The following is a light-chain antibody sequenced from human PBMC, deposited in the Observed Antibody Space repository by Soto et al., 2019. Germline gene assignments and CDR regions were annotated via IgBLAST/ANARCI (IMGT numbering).Light chain of an antibody. CDR2: DAS. V-gene: IGKV3-11*01. CDR1: QNVFSY. Sequence: DTVLTQSPPTLSLSPGERATLSCRASQNVFSYLGWYQHKPGRAPRLLIYDASNRATGIPARFSGSGSGTAFTLTISSLEPEDSAVYCCQQRSTWPPAFGQGTKLEIK. J-gene: IGKJ2*01. CDR3: QQRSTWPPA.